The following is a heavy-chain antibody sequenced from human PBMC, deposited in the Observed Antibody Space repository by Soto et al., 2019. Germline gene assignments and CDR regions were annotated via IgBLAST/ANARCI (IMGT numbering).Heavy chain of an antibody. D-gene: IGHD2-2*02. CDR3: AKDSYKDYYMDV. CDR2: ISYDGSNK. J-gene: IGHJ6*03. V-gene: IGHV3-30*18. CDR1: GFTFSSYG. Sequence: GGSLRLSCAASGFTFSSYGMHWVRQAPGKGLEWVAVISYDGSNKYYADSVKGRFTISRDNSKNTLYLQMNSLRAEDTAVYYCAKDSYKDYYMDVWGKGTTVTVSS.